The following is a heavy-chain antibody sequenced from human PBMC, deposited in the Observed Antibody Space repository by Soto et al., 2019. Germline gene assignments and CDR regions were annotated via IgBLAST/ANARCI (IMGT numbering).Heavy chain of an antibody. CDR1: GFTFSSYS. D-gene: IGHD2-15*01. Sequence: VGSLRLSCAASGFTFSSYSMNWVRQAPGKGLEWVSSISSSSSYIYYADSVKGRFTISRDNAKNSLYLQMNSLRAEDTAVYYCARDGPYCSGGSCYPYYFDYWGQGTLVTVSS. V-gene: IGHV3-21*01. J-gene: IGHJ4*02. CDR3: ARDGPYCSGGSCYPYYFDY. CDR2: ISSSSSYI.